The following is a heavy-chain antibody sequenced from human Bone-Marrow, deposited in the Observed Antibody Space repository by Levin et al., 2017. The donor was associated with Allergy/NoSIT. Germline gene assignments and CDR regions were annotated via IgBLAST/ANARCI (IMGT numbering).Heavy chain of an antibody. J-gene: IGHJ4*02. V-gene: IGHV3-23*01. CDR1: GFPFFSHA. CDR2: ISGNGGST. CDR3: AKNFYYDSSGFFDY. Sequence: LSLTCVGSGFPFFSHAMSWVRQAPGKGLEWVSTISGNGGSTYYADSVKGRFTISRDNSKNTVYLQMISLRGDDTAVYFCAKNFYYDSSGFFDYWGQGIPVSVSS. D-gene: IGHD3-22*01.